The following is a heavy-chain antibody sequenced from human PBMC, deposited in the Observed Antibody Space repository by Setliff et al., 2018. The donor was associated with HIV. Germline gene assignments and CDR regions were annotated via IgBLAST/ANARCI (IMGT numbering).Heavy chain of an antibody. CDR3: ARRSIVGSTRGYYYYALDV. V-gene: IGHV4-39*01. CDR2: MHHSGST. CDR1: GDSIYSGKYY. D-gene: IGHD1-26*01. J-gene: IGHJ6*02. Sequence: SETLSLTCTVSGDSIYSGKYYWGWLRQSPGKGLEWIGTMHHSGSTYYNPSLKSRFAIFIDTSKNQVSLKLTSVTAADTAVYYCARRSIVGSTRGYYYYALDVWGQGTTVTVSS.